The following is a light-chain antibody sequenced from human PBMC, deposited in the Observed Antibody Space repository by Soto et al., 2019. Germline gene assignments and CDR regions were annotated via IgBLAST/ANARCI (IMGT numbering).Light chain of an antibody. V-gene: IGKV2-28*01. Sequence: DIVMTQSPLSLPVTPGEPASISCRSSQSLLHSNGYNCLDWYLQKPGQSPQLLIYLGSNRASGVPDRISGSGSGTDFTLKISRVEAEDVGVYYCMQSLQTPGTFGQGTKVEIK. CDR1: QSLLHSNGYNC. J-gene: IGKJ1*01. CDR2: LGS. CDR3: MQSLQTPGT.